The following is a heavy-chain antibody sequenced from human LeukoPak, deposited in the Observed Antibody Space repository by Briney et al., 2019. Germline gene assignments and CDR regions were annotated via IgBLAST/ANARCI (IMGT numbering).Heavy chain of an antibody. CDR3: TKDRSTDTYGNFDY. CDR2: ISGGGGTV. CDR1: GFTFSSYW. J-gene: IGHJ4*02. Sequence: GGSLRLSCAASGFTFSSYWMHWVRQAPGKGLEWVSTISGGGGTVYYADSVKGRFTISRDNSNNTVFLQMNSLRAEDTAVYFCTKDRSTDTYGNFDYWGQGTLVTVSS. V-gene: IGHV3-23*01. D-gene: IGHD5-18*01.